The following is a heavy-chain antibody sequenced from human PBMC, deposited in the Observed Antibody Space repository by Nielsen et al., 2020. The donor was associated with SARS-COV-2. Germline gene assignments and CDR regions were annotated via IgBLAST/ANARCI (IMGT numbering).Heavy chain of an antibody. J-gene: IGHJ6*03. Sequence: ASVKVSCMASGSTFTGYYMHWVRQAPGQGLEWMGRINPNSGGTNYAQKFQGRVTMTRDTSISTAYMELSRLRSDDTAVYYCARDGKWLRSRLFYYYYMDVWGKGTTVTVSS. D-gene: IGHD5-12*01. CDR3: ARDGKWLRSRLFYYYYMDV. V-gene: IGHV1-2*06. CDR1: GSTFTGYY. CDR2: INPNSGGT.